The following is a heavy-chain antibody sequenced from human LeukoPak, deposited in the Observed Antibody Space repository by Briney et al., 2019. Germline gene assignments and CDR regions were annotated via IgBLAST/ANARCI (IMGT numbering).Heavy chain of an antibody. D-gene: IGHD3-10*01. J-gene: IGHJ4*02. CDR3: ARRKGSGTYYFDY. V-gene: IGHV1-2*02. CDR2: INPNSGGT. CDR1: GYTFTGYY. Sequence: ASVKVSCKASGYTFTGYYIHWVRQAPGQGLEWMGWINPNSGGTKYGQKFQGRVTMTRDTSISTAYMELSSLRSDDTAVYYCARRKGSGTYYFDYWGQGTLVTVSS.